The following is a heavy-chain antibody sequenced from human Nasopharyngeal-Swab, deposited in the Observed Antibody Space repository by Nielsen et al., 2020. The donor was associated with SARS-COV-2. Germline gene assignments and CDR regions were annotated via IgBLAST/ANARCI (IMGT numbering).Heavy chain of an antibody. CDR2: INPTGET. V-gene: IGHV4-34*01. Sequence: WIRQPPGKGLEWIGQINPTGETNYNPSLGSRVSISLDSSRRQLSLKLSSVTPADTAVYFCASGRDGATSYSNYHMDVWGKGSAVTVSS. D-gene: IGHD4/OR15-4a*01. CDR3: ASGRDGATSYSNYHMDV. J-gene: IGHJ6*03.